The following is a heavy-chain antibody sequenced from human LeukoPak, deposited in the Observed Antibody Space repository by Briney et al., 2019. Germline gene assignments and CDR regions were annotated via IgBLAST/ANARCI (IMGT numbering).Heavy chain of an antibody. J-gene: IGHJ4*02. V-gene: IGHV3-74*01. D-gene: IGHD3-22*01. CDR1: GFIFSSYS. Sequence: GGSLRLSCAASGFIFSSYSMTWVRQAPEKGLVWVSRINSDGSNTIYADSVKGRFTISRDNAKNTVYLQMNSLRAEDTAVYYCAKGNSYDSSGLPFDYWGQGTLVTVSS. CDR2: INSDGSNT. CDR3: AKGNSYDSSGLPFDY.